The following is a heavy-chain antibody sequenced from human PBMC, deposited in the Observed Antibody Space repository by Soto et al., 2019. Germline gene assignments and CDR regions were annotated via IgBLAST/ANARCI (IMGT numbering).Heavy chain of an antibody. J-gene: IGHJ4*02. Sequence: GGSLRLSCAASGFTFSTYGMRWVRQAPGKGLEWVAVISYDGSNKYYADSVKGRFTISRDNSKNTLYLQMNSLRPEDTAVYYCARVPAYSSSCGYWGQGTLVTVSS. CDR3: ARVPAYSSSCGY. V-gene: IGHV3-30*03. D-gene: IGHD6-13*01. CDR2: ISYDGSNK. CDR1: GFTFSTYG.